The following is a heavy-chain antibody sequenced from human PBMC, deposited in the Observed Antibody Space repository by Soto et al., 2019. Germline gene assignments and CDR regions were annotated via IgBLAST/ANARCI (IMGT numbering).Heavy chain of an antibody. Sequence: EVQLLESGGGLVQTGGSLRLSCAASGFTFSTYAMSWVRQAPGKRLEWVSTISGSADATFYADSVKGRFAIFRDNSRTMFYLQMNSLRAEDTAVYYCAKGGDGYCSTTSCLFHFDSWGPGTLATVSS. V-gene: IGHV3-23*01. CDR2: ISGSADAT. CDR1: GFTFSTYA. J-gene: IGHJ4*02. CDR3: AKGGDGYCSTTSCLFHFDS. D-gene: IGHD2-2*01.